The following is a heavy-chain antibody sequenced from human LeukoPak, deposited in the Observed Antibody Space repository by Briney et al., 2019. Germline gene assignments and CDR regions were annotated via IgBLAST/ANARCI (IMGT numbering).Heavy chain of an antibody. V-gene: IGHV4-39*01. J-gene: IGHJ5*02. D-gene: IGHD6-19*01. CDR3: ARQGWRSGYNWFDP. CDR2: IYYSGST. CDR1: GGSISSSSYY. Sequence: SETLSLTCTVSGGSISSSSYYWGWIRQPPGKGLEWIGSIYYSGSTYYNPSLKSRVTISVDTSKNQFSLKLSSVTAADTAVYYCARQGWRSGYNWFDPWGQGTLVTVSS.